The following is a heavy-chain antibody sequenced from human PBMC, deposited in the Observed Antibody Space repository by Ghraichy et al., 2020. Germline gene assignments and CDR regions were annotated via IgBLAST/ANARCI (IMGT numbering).Heavy chain of an antibody. CDR3: ANPYNWTYFMGI. Sequence: GGSLRLSCADSGFTFSSYAMNWVRQAPGKGLEWVSAIRASGDSTYYADSVKGRFTISRDNSKNTLYLQMNSLRDEDTAIYYGANPYNWTYFMGIWGKGTLVTVCS. V-gene: IGHV3-23*01. CDR1: GFTFSSYA. CDR2: IRASGDST. J-gene: IGHJ4*02. D-gene: IGHD1-7*01.